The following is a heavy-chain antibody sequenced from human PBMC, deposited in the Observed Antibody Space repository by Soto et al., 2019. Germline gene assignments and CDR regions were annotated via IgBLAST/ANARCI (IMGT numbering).Heavy chain of an antibody. CDR3: ARDQDSSGWYEFDY. CDR2: INSDGSSI. D-gene: IGHD6-19*01. Sequence: GSLRLSCAASGFTFSSYWMHWVRQAPGKGLMWVSRINSDGSSIIYADSVKGRFTISRDNAKNTLYLQMNNLGAEDTAVYYCARDQDSSGWYEFDYWGQGMLVTVSS. CDR1: GFTFSSYW. J-gene: IGHJ4*02. V-gene: IGHV3-74*01.